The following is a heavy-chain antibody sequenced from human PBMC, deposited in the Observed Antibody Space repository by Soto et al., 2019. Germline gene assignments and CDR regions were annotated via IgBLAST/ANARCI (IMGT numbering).Heavy chain of an antibody. Sequence: SVPTLVNPTQTLTLTCTFSGFSLITGGVRVSWIRQPPGQALEWLARIDGNNEKYYTTYLKTRLTISKDNSKNQVVLTMNNMDPVDTGTYYCARTVPAAGTFEYWGKGTLVTVSS. CDR3: ARTVPAAGTFEY. CDR2: IDGNNEK. D-gene: IGHD6-13*01. V-gene: IGHV2-70*04. J-gene: IGHJ4*02. CDR1: GFSLITGGVR.